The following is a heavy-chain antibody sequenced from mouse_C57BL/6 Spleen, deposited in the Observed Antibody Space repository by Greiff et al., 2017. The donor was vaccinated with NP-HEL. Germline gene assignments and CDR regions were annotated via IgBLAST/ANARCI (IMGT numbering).Heavy chain of an antibody. CDR1: GYTFTDYN. D-gene: IGHD1-1*01. CDR3: ARRYSWVRWYFDY. Sequence: EVQLQQSGPELVKPGASVKIPCKASGYTFTDYNMDWVKQSHGKRLEWIGDINPNNGGTIYNQKFKGKATLTVDKSSSTAYMELRSLTSEDTAVYYCARRYSWVRWYFDYWGQGTTLTVSS. V-gene: IGHV1-18*01. CDR2: INPNNGGT. J-gene: IGHJ2*01.